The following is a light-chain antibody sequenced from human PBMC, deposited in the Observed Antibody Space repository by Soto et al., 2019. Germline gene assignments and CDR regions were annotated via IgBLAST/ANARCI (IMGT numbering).Light chain of an antibody. CDR1: SSDIGAYNF. Sequence: QSALTQPASVSGSPGQSITISCTGTSSDIGAYNFVSWYQQHPGKAPKLMLYDVNIRPSGVSNRFSGSKSGNTASLTISGLQAEDEADYYCTSRTTSTTRMFGGGTKLTVL. V-gene: IGLV2-14*03. CDR3: TSRTTSTTRM. CDR2: DVN. J-gene: IGLJ3*02.